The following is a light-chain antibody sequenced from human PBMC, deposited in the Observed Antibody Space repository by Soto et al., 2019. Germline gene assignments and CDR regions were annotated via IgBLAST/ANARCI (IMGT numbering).Light chain of an antibody. CDR3: QQYHDIPLT. V-gene: IGKV4-1*01. CDR2: WAS. CDR1: HSVLYSSNNKNY. Sequence: EIVITQSPDSLCVSLGERGTGNGRSIHSVLYSSNNKNYLAWYQQKPGQPPNLLISWASTRESGVPDRFSGSGSETDFTLTISSLQAEDVAIYYCQQYHDIPLTFGGGTKVDIK. J-gene: IGKJ4*01.